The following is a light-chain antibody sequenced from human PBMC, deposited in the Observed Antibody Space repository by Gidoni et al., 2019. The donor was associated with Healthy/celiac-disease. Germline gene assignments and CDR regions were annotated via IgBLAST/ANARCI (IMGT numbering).Light chain of an antibody. J-gene: IGKJ4*01. CDR3: QQRSNWPPLT. CDR2: DAS. CDR1: QSVSSY. V-gene: IGKV3-11*01. Sequence: EIVLTQHPATLSLSPGERQTLSCRARQSVSSYLACYQQNPGQAPRLLLNDASTRATGIPAMFSCRRFCTNFTLTISSLWPEDFAVYYCQQRSNWPPLTFGGGTKVEIK.